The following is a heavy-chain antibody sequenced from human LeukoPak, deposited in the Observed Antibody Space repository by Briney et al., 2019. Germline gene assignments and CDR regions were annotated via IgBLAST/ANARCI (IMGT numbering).Heavy chain of an antibody. Sequence: GESRKISCKGSGYSFTNYWIGWVRQMPVKGLEWRGSIYPDDSDTRYSPSFQGQVTISADKSISTAYLQWSSLKASDTAMYYCARQGGYSYGYGDYWGQGTLVTVSS. D-gene: IGHD5-18*01. CDR1: GYSFTNYW. V-gene: IGHV5-51*01. CDR3: ARQGGYSYGYGDY. CDR2: IYPDDSDT. J-gene: IGHJ4*02.